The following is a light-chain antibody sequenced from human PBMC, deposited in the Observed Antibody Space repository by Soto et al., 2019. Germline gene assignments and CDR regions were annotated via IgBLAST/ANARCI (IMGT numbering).Light chain of an antibody. J-gene: IGKJ4*01. V-gene: IGKV4-1*01. CDR1: QSVLYSSNNKDY. Sequence: DIVMTQSPDSLAVSLGERATINCKSSQSVLYSSNNKDYLAWYQQKPGQPPKLLLYWASTRESGVPARFSGGGSDTYFTFTITNLQPEDFAVYYCQQFDSVPLTFGGGTHVEI. CDR3: QQFDSVPLT. CDR2: WAS.